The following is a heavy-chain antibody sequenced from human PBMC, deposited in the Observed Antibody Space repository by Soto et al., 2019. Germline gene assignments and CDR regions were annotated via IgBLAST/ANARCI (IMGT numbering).Heavy chain of an antibody. J-gene: IGHJ3*02. CDR3: ARPDYSNYLGAFDI. CDR2: IIPIFGTA. CDR1: GGTFSSYA. V-gene: IGHV1-69*13. Sequence: PVKLSCKASGGTFSSYAISWVRQAPGQGLEWMGGIIPIFGTANYAQKFQGRVTITADESTSTAYMELSSLRSEDTAVYYCARPDYSNYLGAFDIWGQGTMVTVSS. D-gene: IGHD4-4*01.